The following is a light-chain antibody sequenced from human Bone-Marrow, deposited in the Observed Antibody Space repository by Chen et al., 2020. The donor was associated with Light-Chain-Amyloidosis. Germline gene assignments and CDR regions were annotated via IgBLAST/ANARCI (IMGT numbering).Light chain of an antibody. Sequence: EILMTQSPATLSVSPGESATLSCRASQSVSNNLAWYQQKPGQAPRLLIYLASARVTGIPARFTGNGSGTEFSLTISSLQSEDFAVYYCQQYNTWPRTFGRGTKVEF. CDR2: LAS. J-gene: IGKJ1*01. CDR1: QSVSNN. V-gene: IGKV3-15*01. CDR3: QQYNTWPRT.